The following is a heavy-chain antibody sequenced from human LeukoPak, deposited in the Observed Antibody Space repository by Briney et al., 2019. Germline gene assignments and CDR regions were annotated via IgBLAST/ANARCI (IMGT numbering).Heavy chain of an antibody. V-gene: IGHV3-21*01. CDR2: ISSSSSYI. J-gene: IGHJ4*02. D-gene: IGHD5-12*01. CDR1: GFTFSSHS. Sequence: GGSLRLSCAASGFTFSSHSMNWVRQAPGKGLEWVSSISSSSSYIYYADSVKGRFTISRDNAKNSLYLQMNSLRAEDTAVYYCARDRDSGYPFDYWGQGTLVTVSS. CDR3: ARDRDSGYPFDY.